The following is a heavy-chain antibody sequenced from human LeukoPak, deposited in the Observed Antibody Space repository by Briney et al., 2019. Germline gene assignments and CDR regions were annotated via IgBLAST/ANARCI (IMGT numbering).Heavy chain of an antibody. Sequence: GGSLRLSCAASGFTFSTYAMSWVRQAPGQGLEWVSSISGDGGSTYYAESVKGRFTISRDNSKNTLYLQMNSLRAEDTAVYYCAKRPDCSTTNCFRFEHWGQGTLVTVSS. CDR3: AKRPDCSTTNCFRFEH. V-gene: IGHV3-23*01. CDR2: ISGDGGST. CDR1: GFTFSTYA. J-gene: IGHJ4*02. D-gene: IGHD2-2*01.